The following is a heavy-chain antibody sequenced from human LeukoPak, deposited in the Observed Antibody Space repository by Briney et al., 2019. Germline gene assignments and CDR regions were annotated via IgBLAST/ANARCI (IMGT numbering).Heavy chain of an antibody. Sequence: PGGSLRLSCAASGFTFSSYAMSWVRQAPGKGLEWVSDISGSGGSTYYADSVKGRFTISRDNSKNTLYLQMNSLRAEDTAVYYCAKDVSVVPAAIFDPWGQGTLVTVSS. V-gene: IGHV3-23*01. D-gene: IGHD2-2*01. CDR1: GFTFSSYA. J-gene: IGHJ5*02. CDR3: AKDVSVVPAAIFDP. CDR2: ISGSGGST.